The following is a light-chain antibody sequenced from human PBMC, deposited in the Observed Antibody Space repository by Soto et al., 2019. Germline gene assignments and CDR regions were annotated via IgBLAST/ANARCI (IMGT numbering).Light chain of an antibody. CDR1: QSVSTK. J-gene: IGKJ3*01. CDR3: QQYNNWPYT. V-gene: IGKV3D-15*01. Sequence: MVMTQSAATLSVSPGERATLSCRASQSVSTKLAWYQQKPGQAPRLLIYGASTRATGIPARFSGSGSGTDFTLTISSLQSEDFAVYYCQQYNNWPYTFGPGTRVDIK. CDR2: GAS.